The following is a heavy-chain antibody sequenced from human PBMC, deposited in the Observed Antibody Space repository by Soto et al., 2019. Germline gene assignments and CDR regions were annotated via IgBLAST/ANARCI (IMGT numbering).Heavy chain of an antibody. J-gene: IGHJ6*02. CDR1: GFTFSGAS. V-gene: IGHV3-73*01. D-gene: IGHD1-26*01. CDR3: SKRIGGYAMDV. Sequence: PGGSRRLPGAPSGFTFSGASMHWVRQASGKGLERVGRIRGKTDTYATAYDAPVRGRFTISRDDSKKTAYLQMKSLKTGDTAVYCGSKRIGGYAMDVWGQGTTVTVSS. CDR2: IRGKTDTYAT.